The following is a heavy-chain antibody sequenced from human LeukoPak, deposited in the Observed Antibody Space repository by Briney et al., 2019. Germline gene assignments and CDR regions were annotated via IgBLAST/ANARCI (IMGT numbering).Heavy chain of an antibody. D-gene: IGHD2-2*01. J-gene: IGHJ4*02. Sequence: ASVKVSCKASGYTFTSYYMHWVRQAPGQGLEWMGIINHSGGSTSYAQKFQGRVTMTRDMSTSTVYMELSSLRSEDTAMYYCARGRGRYCSSTSCFNYWGQGTLVTVSS. CDR2: INHSGGST. CDR1: GYTFTSYY. V-gene: IGHV1-46*01. CDR3: ARGRGRYCSSTSCFNY.